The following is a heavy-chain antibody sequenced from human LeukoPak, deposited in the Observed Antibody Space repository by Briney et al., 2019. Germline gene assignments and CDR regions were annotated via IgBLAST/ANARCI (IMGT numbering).Heavy chain of an antibody. CDR2: IGTRATYT. CDR3: ARVYPLRVPAAMDC. V-gene: IGHV3-21*01. D-gene: IGHD2-2*01. CDR1: GFTFSTYS. J-gene: IGHJ4*02. Sequence: PGGSLRLSCAASGFTFSTYSMIWVRQAPGKGLEWVASIGTRATYTYYADSVKGRFTISRDNAKNSLSLQMSSLRAEDTAVYYCARVYPLRVPAAMDCWGQGTLVTVSS.